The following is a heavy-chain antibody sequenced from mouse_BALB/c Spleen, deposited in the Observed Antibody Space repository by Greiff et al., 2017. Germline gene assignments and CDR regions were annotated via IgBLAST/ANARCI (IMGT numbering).Heavy chain of an antibody. V-gene: IGHV1S22*01. Sequence: LQQPGSELVRPGASVKLSCKASGYTFTSYWMHWVKQRHGQGLEWIGNIYPGSGSTNYDEKFKSKGTLTVDTSSSTAYMHLSSLTSEDSAVYYCTRLDYGNYGFAYWGQGTLVTVS. D-gene: IGHD2-1*01. CDR3: TRLDYGNYGFAY. CDR1: GYTFTSYW. J-gene: IGHJ3*01. CDR2: IYPGSGST.